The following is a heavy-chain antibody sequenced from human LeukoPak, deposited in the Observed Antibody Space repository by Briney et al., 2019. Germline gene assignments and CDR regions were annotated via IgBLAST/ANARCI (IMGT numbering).Heavy chain of an antibody. CDR2: INHSGST. V-gene: IGHV4-34*01. D-gene: IGHD2-2*01. J-gene: IGHJ4*02. CDR1: DGSFSGYY. CDR3: ARDAGYCSSTSCYKVFDY. Sequence: SETLSLTCAVYDGSFSGYYWSWIRQPPGKGLEWIGEINHSGSTNYNPSLKSRVTISVDTSKNQFSLKLSSVTAADTAVYYCARDAGYCSSTSCYKVFDYWGQGTLVTVSS.